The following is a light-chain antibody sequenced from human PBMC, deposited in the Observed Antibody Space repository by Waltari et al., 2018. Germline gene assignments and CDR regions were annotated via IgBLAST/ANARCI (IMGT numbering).Light chain of an antibody. V-gene: IGKV3-20*01. CDR3: QHYVNLPVT. CDR1: QSVGRS. CDR2: DTA. Sequence: EIVLTQSPGTLSLSPAERATLSCRASQSVGRSLAWYQQKPGLPPRILIYDTASRATGTPGRFSGSGAGTDFSLAISSLEPEDFAVYFCQHYVNLPVTFGQGTKVEI. J-gene: IGKJ1*01.